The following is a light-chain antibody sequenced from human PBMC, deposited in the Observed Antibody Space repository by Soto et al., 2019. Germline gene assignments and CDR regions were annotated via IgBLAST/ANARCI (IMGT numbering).Light chain of an antibody. CDR2: GAS. V-gene: IGKV3-20*01. CDR1: QSVSSSY. CDR3: QQYGSSPGLT. Sequence: EIALTQSPGTLSLSPGERATLSCRASQSVSSSYLAWYQQKPGQAPRFLIYGASSRATGIPERFSGSGSGTDFPLTISRLEPEDFAVYYCQQYGSSPGLTFGGGTKVEIK. J-gene: IGKJ4*01.